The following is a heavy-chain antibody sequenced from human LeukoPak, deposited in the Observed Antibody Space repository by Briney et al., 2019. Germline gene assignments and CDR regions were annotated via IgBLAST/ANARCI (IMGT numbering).Heavy chain of an antibody. V-gene: IGHV4-59*01. Sequence: SETLSLTCTVSGGSISSYYWSWIRQPPGKGLEWIGYIYYSGSTNYNPSLKSRVTISVDTSKNQFSLKLSSVTAADTALYYCARDRLGAMLFFDSWGQGTLVTVSS. CDR1: GGSISSYY. CDR3: ARDRLGAMLFFDS. CDR2: IYYSGST. J-gene: IGHJ4*02. D-gene: IGHD3-16*01.